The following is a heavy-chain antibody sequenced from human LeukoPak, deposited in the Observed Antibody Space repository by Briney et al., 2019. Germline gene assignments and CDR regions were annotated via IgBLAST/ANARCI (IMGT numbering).Heavy chain of an antibody. CDR2: IYYSGST. Sequence: SETLSLTCTVSGGSISSYYWSWIRQPPGKGLEWIGYIYYSGSTNYNPSLKSRVTISVDTSKNQFSLKLSSVTAADTAVYYCASYYYGSGRAFQHWGQGTLVTVSS. CDR3: ASYYYGSGRAFQH. V-gene: IGHV4-59*08. CDR1: GGSISSYY. D-gene: IGHD3-10*01. J-gene: IGHJ1*01.